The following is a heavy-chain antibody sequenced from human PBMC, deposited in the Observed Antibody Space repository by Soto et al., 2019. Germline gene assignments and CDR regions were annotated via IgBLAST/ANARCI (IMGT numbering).Heavy chain of an antibody. CDR1: GGTFSSYT. J-gene: IGHJ6*02. V-gene: IGHV1-69*04. CDR2: IIPILGIA. CDR3: ARDASIAVAGTRAYGMDV. Sequence: ASVKVSCKASGGTFSSYTISWVRQAPGQGLEWMGRIIPILGIANYAQKFQGRVTITADKSTSTAYMELSSLRSEDTAVYYCARDASIAVAGTRAYGMDVWGQGTTVTVSS. D-gene: IGHD6-19*01.